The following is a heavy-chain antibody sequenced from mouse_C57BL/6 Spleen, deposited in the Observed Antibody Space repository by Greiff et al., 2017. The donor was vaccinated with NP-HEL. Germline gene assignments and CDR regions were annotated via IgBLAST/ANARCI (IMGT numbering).Heavy chain of an antibody. CDR3: ARDRGYFDY. Sequence: EVKLMESGGGLVKPGGSLTLSCAASGFTFSSYAMSWVRQTPEKRLEWVATISDGGSYTYYPDNVKGRFTISRDNAKNNLYLQMSHLKSEDTAMYYCARDRGYFDYWGQGTTLTVSS. D-gene: IGHD3-1*01. J-gene: IGHJ2*01. CDR2: ISDGGSYT. V-gene: IGHV5-4*01. CDR1: GFTFSSYA.